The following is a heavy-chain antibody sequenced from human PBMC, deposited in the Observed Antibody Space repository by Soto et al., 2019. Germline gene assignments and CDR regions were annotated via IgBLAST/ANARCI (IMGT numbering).Heavy chain of an antibody. D-gene: IGHD1-1*01. CDR1: GGSFISYF. CDR2: IHYRGST. Sequence: SETLSLTLNVSGGSFISYFWSWVLQPPVKGLEWIGYIHYRGSTNYNPSIKSRVNISVDTSRGQFSLKLSSVTAADTAVYYCARVNQLAPKRHAFDIWGQGTMVTVSS. J-gene: IGHJ3*02. V-gene: IGHV4-59*01. CDR3: ARVNQLAPKRHAFDI.